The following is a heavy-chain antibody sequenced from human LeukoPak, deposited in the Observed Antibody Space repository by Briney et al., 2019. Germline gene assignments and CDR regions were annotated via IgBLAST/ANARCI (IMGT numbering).Heavy chain of an antibody. D-gene: IGHD3-10*01. V-gene: IGHV3-23*01. CDR3: AKGAAYYEGSGSYWFDP. Sequence: GSLRPSCAASGFTFSSYAMSWVRQAPGKGLEWVSAISGSGGSPYYADSVKGRFTISRDNSKNTLYLQMNSLRAEDTAVYYCAKGAAYYEGSGSYWFDPWGQGTLVTVSS. CDR1: GFTFSSYA. J-gene: IGHJ5*02. CDR2: ISGSGGSP.